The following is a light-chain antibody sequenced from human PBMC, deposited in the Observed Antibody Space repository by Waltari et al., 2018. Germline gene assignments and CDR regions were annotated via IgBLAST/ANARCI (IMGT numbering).Light chain of an antibody. CDR1: QSVSSN. J-gene: IGKJ4*01. CDR3: QQYHNWPT. CDR2: GAY. V-gene: IGKV3-15*01. Sequence: EIVMTQSPATLSVSPGEGAPLSCRASQSVSSNLAWYQLKPGQAPRLLIFGAYTRATGVPARFSGGGSGTEFTLTISSLQSEDFAVYHCQQYHNWPTFGGGTKVEIK.